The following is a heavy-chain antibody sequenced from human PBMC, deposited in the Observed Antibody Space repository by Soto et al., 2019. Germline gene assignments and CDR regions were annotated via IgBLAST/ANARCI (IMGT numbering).Heavy chain of an antibody. J-gene: IGHJ4*02. CDR3: AKVVVAATRHTDFDS. D-gene: IGHD2-15*01. V-gene: IGHV4-39*02. CDR2: IYYDGST. Sequence: SETLSLTCTVSGGSINSNNYYWAWIRQPPGKGLAWIASIYYDGSTYYNPSLKSRVSISVDTSKNHFSLKLSSATAADTAVYYCAKVVVAATRHTDFDSWGQCTRVTVSS. CDR1: GGSINSNNYY.